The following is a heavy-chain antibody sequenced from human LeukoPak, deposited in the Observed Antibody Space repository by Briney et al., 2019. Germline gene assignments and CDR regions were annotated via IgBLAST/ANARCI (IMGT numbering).Heavy chain of an antibody. CDR2: IKTDGSIT. CDR1: GFSFSVYW. J-gene: IGHJ4*02. D-gene: IGHD5-18*01. V-gene: IGHV3-74*01. CDR3: AKGGYSYGYGLDY. Sequence: GGSLRLSCAASGFSFSVYWMHWVRQAPGKGPVWVSRIKTDGSITDYADSVKGRFTISRDNAKNTLYLQMNSLRAEDTAVYYCAKGGYSYGYGLDYWGQGTLVTVSS.